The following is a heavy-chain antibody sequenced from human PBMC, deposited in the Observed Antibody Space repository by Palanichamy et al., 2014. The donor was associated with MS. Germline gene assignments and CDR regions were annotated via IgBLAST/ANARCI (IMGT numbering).Heavy chain of an antibody. V-gene: IGHV6-1*01. D-gene: IGHD3-10*01. CDR2: TYYRSKWYN. J-gene: IGHJ4*02. CDR1: GDSVSSNSAA. CDR3: ARRQNYGSGPPWMNLFDY. Sequence: QVQLQQSGPGLVKPSQTLSLTCAISGDSVSSNSAAWNWIRQSPSRGLEWLGRTYYRSKWYNDYAVSVKGRITINPDTSKNQFSLQLNSVTPEDTAVYYCARRQNYGSGPPWMNLFDYWGQGTLVTVSS.